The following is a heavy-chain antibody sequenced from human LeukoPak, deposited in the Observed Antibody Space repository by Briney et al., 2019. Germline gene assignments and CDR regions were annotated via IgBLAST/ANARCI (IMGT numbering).Heavy chain of an antibody. J-gene: IGHJ4*02. CDR1: GFTFDDHG. CDR3: ARDVGSGYYYYFDY. V-gene: IGHV3-20*04. D-gene: IGHD3-22*01. CDR2: IKWDGGST. Sequence: GGSLRLSCAASGFTFDDHGMSWVRQAPGTGLEWVSGIKWDGGSTGYEDTVKGRFTISRDNAKNSLYLQMNSLRAEDTALYYCARDVGSGYYYYFDYWGQGTLVTVSS.